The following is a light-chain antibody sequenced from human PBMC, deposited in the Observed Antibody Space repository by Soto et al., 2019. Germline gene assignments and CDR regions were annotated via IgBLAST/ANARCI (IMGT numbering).Light chain of an antibody. CDR1: HSVAGN. Sequence: ERVTTQSPATLSVCPGERATLSCRASHSVAGNLAWYQQKPGQAPRLLIYDTSTRATGVPARFSGSGSGTEFTLTISSLQSEDFAVYYCQEYNGRSSFGQGTKVEIK. CDR3: QEYNGRSS. V-gene: IGKV3-15*01. CDR2: DTS. J-gene: IGKJ1*01.